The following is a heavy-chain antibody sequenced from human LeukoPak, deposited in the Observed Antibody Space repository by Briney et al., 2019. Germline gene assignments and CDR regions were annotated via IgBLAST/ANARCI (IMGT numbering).Heavy chain of an antibody. CDR2: ISYDGSNK. CDR3: AKEPYYYDSSGYFDY. V-gene: IGHV3-30*18. D-gene: IGHD3-22*01. Sequence: PGGSLRLSCAASGFTFSSYGMHWVRQAPGKGLERVAVISYDGSNKYYADSVKGRFTISRDNSKNTLYLQMNSLRAEDTAVYYCAKEPYYYDSSGYFDYWGQGTLVTVSS. CDR1: GFTFSSYG. J-gene: IGHJ4*02.